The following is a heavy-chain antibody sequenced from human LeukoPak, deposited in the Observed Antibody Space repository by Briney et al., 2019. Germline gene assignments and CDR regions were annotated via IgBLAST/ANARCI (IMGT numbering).Heavy chain of an antibody. CDR2: ISWNSGSI. D-gene: IGHD4-11*01. J-gene: IGHJ4*02. CDR1: GFTFDDYA. Sequence: GGSLRLSCAASGFTFDDYAMHWVRQAPGKGLEWVSGISWNSGSIGYADSVKGRFTISRDNAKNSLYLQMNSLRAEDTALYYCASTRLPHWGQGTLVTVSS. CDR3: ASTRLPH. V-gene: IGHV3-9*01.